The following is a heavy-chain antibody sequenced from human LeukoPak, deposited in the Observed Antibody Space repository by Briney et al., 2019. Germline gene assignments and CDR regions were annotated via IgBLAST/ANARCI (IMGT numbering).Heavy chain of an antibody. V-gene: IGHV3-23*01. CDR3: AKGSSSWPRTFDY. CDR1: GFILSSFA. Sequence: GGSLRLSCTSSGFILSSFAMSWVRQAPGKGLEWVSSISSPGGNTYYADSVKGRFTISRDNSKNTLYLQMNSLRAEDTAVYYCAKGSSSWPRTFDYWGQGTLVTVSS. CDR2: ISSPGGNT. J-gene: IGHJ4*02. D-gene: IGHD6-13*01.